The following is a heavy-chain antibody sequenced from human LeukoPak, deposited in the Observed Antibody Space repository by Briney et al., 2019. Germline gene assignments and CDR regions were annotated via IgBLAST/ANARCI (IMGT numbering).Heavy chain of an antibody. D-gene: IGHD6-19*01. CDR1: GGSISSYY. J-gene: IGHJ4*02. Sequence: SETLSLTCSVSGGSISSYYWGWIRQPPGKGLEWIGNIYNSGSTNYNPSLKSRVTISVDTSKNQFSLKLSSATAADTAVYYCASGSSGWVAYWGQGTLVTVSS. V-gene: IGHV4-59*01. CDR2: IYNSGST. CDR3: ASGSSGWVAY.